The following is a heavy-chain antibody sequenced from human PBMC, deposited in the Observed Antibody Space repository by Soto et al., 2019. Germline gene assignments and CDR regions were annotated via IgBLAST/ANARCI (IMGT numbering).Heavy chain of an antibody. D-gene: IGHD1-1*01. Sequence: EVQLVESGGGLVKPGGSLRVSCAASGFTLSSHSMNWVRQAPGKGLEWVSFIGSNSHYIYYEDSVKGRFTISRDNAKNSVYLQMNSLRAEDTAVYYCARDRTTGTTYAWDAFDTWGQGTMVTVSS. CDR2: IGSNSHYI. CDR3: ARDRTTGTTYAWDAFDT. J-gene: IGHJ3*02. V-gene: IGHV3-21*06. CDR1: GFTLSSHS.